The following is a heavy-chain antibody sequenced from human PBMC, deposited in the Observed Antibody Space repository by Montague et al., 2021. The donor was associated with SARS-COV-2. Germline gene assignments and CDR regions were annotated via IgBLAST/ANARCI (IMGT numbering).Heavy chain of an antibody. D-gene: IGHD6-13*01. CDR3: ARVPSSSWYFDY. CDR2: IKQDGSEK. J-gene: IGHJ4*02. CDR1: GFTFSSYW. V-gene: IGHV3-7*01. Sequence: SLRLSCAASGFTFSSYWMSWVRQAPGKGLEWVANIKQDGSEKYYVDPVKGRFTISRDNAKNSLYLQMNSLRAEDTAVYYCARVPSSSWYFDYWGQGTLVTVSS.